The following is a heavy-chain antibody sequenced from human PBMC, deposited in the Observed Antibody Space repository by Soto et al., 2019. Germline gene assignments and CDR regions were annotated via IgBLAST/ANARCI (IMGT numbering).Heavy chain of an antibody. V-gene: IGHV4-59*01. CDR2: IYYSGST. CDR3: ARSWGYYFDY. D-gene: IGHD3-16*01. CDR1: GGSISSYY. Sequence: QVQLQESGPGLVKPSETLSLTCTVSGGSISSYYWSWIRQPPGKGLEWIGYIYYSGSTNYNPSLRXRVTISVDTSKTQVSLKLSSVTAADTAVYYCARSWGYYFDYWGQGTLVTVSS. J-gene: IGHJ4*02.